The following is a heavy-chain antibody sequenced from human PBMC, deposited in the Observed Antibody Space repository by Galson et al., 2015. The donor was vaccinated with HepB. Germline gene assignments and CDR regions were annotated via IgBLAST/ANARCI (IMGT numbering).Heavy chain of an antibody. J-gene: IGHJ4*02. CDR2: IYSGGTT. Sequence: SLRLSCAASGFTVSRNYMSWVRQAPGKGLEWVSVIYSGGTTYYADSVKGRFTISRHNSKNTLYLQMNSLRAEDTAVYYCARNPSGYYYPDYFDYWGQGTLVTVSS. CDR3: ARNPSGYYYPDYFDY. V-gene: IGHV3-53*04. CDR1: GFTVSRNY. D-gene: IGHD1-26*01.